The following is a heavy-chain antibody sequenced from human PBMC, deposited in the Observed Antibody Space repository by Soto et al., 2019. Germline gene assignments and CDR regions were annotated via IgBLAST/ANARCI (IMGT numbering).Heavy chain of an antibody. CDR1: VFTFSNYG. Sequence: GGSLRLSCAASVFTFSNYGMHWVRQTPGKGLEWVALILYDGSNEYYADSVKGRFTISRDNSKNTLYLQVSSLRSEDTAVYYCARDTQDASLTIFGVADYYYYYGMDVWGQGTTVTVSS. D-gene: IGHD3-3*01. CDR2: ILYDGSNE. V-gene: IGHV3-30*03. CDR3: ARDTQDASLTIFGVADYYYYYGMDV. J-gene: IGHJ6*02.